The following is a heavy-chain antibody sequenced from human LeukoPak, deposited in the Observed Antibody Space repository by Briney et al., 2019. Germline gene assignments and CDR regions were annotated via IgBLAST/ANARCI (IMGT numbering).Heavy chain of an antibody. CDR2: ISAYNGNT. Sequence: ASVKVSCKASGYTFTSYGISWVRQAPGQGLEWMGWISAYNGNTNYAQKLQGRVTMTTDTSTSTAYMELRSLRSDDTAVYYCAREQYQPLDLPRADYWGQGTLVTVSS. J-gene: IGHJ4*02. D-gene: IGHD2-2*01. V-gene: IGHV1-18*01. CDR1: GYTFTSYG. CDR3: AREQYQPLDLPRADY.